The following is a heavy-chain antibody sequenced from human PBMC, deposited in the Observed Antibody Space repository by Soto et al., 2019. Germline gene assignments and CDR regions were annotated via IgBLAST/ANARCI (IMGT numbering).Heavy chain of an antibody. J-gene: IGHJ6*02. CDR1: EFTFSSYW. CDR2: IKQDGSEK. Sequence: PGGSLRLSCGASEFTFSSYWMSWIRQAPGKGLEWVANIKQDGSEKYYVDSVKGRFTISRDNAKNSLYLQMNSLRAEDTAVYYCARGGLSPSQYYYYYYGMDVWGQGTTVTVSS. V-gene: IGHV3-7*01. D-gene: IGHD3-16*02. CDR3: ARGGLSPSQYYYYYYGMDV.